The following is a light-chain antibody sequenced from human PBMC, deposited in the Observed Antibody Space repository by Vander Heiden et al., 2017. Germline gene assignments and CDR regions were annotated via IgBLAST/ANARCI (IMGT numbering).Light chain of an antibody. CDR2: GNS. Sequence: QSVLTQPPSVSGAPGQRVTISCTGSSSNIGAGYDVHWYQQLPGTAPNLLLYGNSNRRSGVPDRFSGSKSGTSAALAITGLQAEEEADYYCQSYDSSLSGDVVFGGGTKLTVL. CDR3: QSYDSSLSGDVV. V-gene: IGLV1-40*01. CDR1: SSNIGAGYD. J-gene: IGLJ2*01.